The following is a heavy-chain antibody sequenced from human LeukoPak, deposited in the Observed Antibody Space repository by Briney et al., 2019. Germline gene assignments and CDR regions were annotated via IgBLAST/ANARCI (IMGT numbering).Heavy chain of an antibody. D-gene: IGHD1-26*01. CDR2: IIPIFHTT. V-gene: IGHV1-69*06. CDR3: ARDFLSDRSGFEY. Sequence: SVKVSCKASGGTFSSYAISWVRQVPGQGLEWMGRIIPIFHTTKYAQKFQGRVTITADKSTNTSHMELISLRSEDTAVYYCARDFLSDRSGFEYWGQGTVVTVSS. CDR1: GGTFSSYA. J-gene: IGHJ4*02.